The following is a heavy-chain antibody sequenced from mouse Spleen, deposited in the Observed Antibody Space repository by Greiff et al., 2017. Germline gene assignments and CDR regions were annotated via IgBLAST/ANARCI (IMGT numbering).Heavy chain of an antibody. J-gene: IGHJ3*01. CDR2: IHPSDSDT. CDR1: GYTFTSYW. V-gene: IGHV1-74*01. Sequence: QVQLKQPGAELVKPGASVKVSCKASGYTFTSYWMHWVKQRPGQGLEWIGRIHPSDSDTNYNQKFKGKATLTVDKSSSTAYMQLSSLTSEDSAVYYCAIAGYDVGFAYWGQGTLVTVSA. D-gene: IGHD2-2*01. CDR3: AIAGYDVGFAY.